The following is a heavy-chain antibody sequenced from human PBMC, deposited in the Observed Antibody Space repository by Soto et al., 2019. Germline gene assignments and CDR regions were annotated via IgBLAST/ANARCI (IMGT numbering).Heavy chain of an antibody. V-gene: IGHV3-23*01. CDR3: ANRTSVHGGHLDEY. D-gene: IGHD6-25*01. Sequence: WGFLRLSCAASGFTFSNYAMSWVRQAPGKGLEWVSAISENGGITYYADSVKGRFTIYRDNSKSELSLQMNSLRAEDTAVYYCANRTSVHGGHLDEYW. J-gene: IGHJ4*01. CDR1: GFTFSNYA. CDR2: ISENGGIT.